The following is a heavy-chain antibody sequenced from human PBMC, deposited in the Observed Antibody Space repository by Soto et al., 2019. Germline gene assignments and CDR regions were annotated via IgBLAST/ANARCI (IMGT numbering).Heavy chain of an antibody. CDR3: AAPGGGGAFDI. CDR1: GGTFSSYT. J-gene: IGHJ3*02. V-gene: IGHV1-69*02. CDR2: IIPILGIA. Sequence: QVQLVQSGAEVKKPGSSVKVSCKASGGTFSSYTISWVRQAPGQGLEWMGRIIPILGIANYAQKFQGRVTITADKSTGTPYMELSSLRSEDTAVYYCAAPGGGGAFDIWGQGTMVTVSS. D-gene: IGHD3-10*01.